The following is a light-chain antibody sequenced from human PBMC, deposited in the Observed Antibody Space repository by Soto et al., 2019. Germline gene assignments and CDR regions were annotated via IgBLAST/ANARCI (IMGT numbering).Light chain of an antibody. Sequence: QSALTQPPSASGSPGQSVTISCTGTNSDVGGYDYVSWYQQHPGKAPKLVISEVSKRPSGVPDRFSGSKSGNTASLTVSGLQAEDEDDYYCSSYAGSHNVVFGGGTKLTVL. CDR2: EVS. CDR1: NSDVGGYDY. J-gene: IGLJ2*01. V-gene: IGLV2-8*01. CDR3: SSYAGSHNVV.